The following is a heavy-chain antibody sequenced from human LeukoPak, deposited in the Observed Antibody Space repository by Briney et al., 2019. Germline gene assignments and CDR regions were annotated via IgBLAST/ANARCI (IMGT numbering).Heavy chain of an antibody. Sequence: NPSETLSLTCTVSGGSISNYYWSWIRQPAGKRLGWLGRIYSSGSTNYNPSLESRVTVSVDTSKNQFSLKLSSVTAADTAVYYCAREHMVRGVINRWGQGALVTVSS. J-gene: IGHJ4*02. CDR2: IYSSGST. CDR1: GGSISNYY. V-gene: IGHV4-4*07. CDR3: AREHMVRGVINR. D-gene: IGHD3-10*01.